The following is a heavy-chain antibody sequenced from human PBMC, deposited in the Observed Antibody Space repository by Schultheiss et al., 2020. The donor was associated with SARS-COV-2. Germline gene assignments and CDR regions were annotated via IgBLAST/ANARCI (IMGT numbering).Heavy chain of an antibody. CDR3: ARNVYGMDV. CDR1: GGSFSGYY. Sequence: SQTLSLTCAVYGGSFSGYYWSWIRQHPGKGLEWIGYIYYSGSTNYNPSLKSLVTISVDTSKNQFSLKLSSVTAADTAVYYCARNVYGMDVWGQGTTVTVSS. V-gene: IGHV4-34*09. CDR2: IYYSGST. J-gene: IGHJ6*02.